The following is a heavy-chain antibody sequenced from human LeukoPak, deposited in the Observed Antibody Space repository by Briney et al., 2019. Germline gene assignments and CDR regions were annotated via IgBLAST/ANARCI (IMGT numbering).Heavy chain of an antibody. D-gene: IGHD2-2*02. CDR3: ARHCSSTSCYTYNAFDI. V-gene: IGHV3-21*01. J-gene: IGHJ3*02. CDR1: GFTFSSYS. CDR2: ISSSSSYI. Sequence: PGGSLRLSCAASGFTFSSYSMNWVRQAPGKGLEWVSSISSSSSYIYYADSVKGRFTISRDNAKNSLYLQMNRLRAEDTAVYYCARHCSSTSCYTYNAFDIWGQGTMVTVSS.